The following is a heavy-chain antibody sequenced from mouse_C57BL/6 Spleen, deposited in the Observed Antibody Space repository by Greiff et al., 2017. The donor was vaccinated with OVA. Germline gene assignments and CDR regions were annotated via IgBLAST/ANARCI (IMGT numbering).Heavy chain of an antibody. J-gene: IGHJ2*01. Sequence: VQLQQSGPVLVKPGASVKMSCKASGYTFTDYYMNWVKQSHGKSLEWIGVINPYNGGTSYNQKFKGKATLTVEKSSSTAYMELNSLTSEDSAVYYCARRGITTVVARGFDYWGQGTTLTVSS. V-gene: IGHV1-19*01. D-gene: IGHD1-1*01. CDR2: INPYNGGT. CDR1: GYTFTDYY. CDR3: ARRGITTVVARGFDY.